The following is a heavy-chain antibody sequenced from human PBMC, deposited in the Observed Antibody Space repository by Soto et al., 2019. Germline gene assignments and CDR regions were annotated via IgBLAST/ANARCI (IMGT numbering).Heavy chain of an antibody. CDR2: IIPIFGTA. D-gene: IGHD5-18*01. J-gene: IGHJ4*02. CDR1: GGTFSSYA. V-gene: IGHV1-69*13. Sequence: ASVKVSCKASGGTFSSYAISWVRQAPGQGLEWMGGIIPIFGTANYAQKFQGRVTITADESTSIAYMELSSLRSEDTAVYYCARGERGYSYGYIGRYYFDYWGQGTLVTVSS. CDR3: ARGERGYSYGYIGRYYFDY.